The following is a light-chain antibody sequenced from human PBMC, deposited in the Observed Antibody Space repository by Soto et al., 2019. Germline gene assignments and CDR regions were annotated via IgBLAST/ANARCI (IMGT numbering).Light chain of an antibody. Sequence: IVLTQSPATLSLSPEERATLSCRASQSVSSYLAWYQQKPGQAPTLLIYDASNRATGIPARFSGSGSGTDFTLTISSLEPEDFAVYYCQQRSNWDTFGGGTKVDIK. V-gene: IGKV3-11*01. CDR1: QSVSSY. CDR3: QQRSNWDT. J-gene: IGKJ4*01. CDR2: DAS.